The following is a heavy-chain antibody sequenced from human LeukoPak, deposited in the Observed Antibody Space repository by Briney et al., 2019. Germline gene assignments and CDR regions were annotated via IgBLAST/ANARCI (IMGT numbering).Heavy chain of an antibody. CDR1: GFTFSSYA. CDR2: ISYDGSNK. CDR3: ARGGIRQVPFDY. Sequence: PGRSLRLSCAASGFTFSSYAMHWVRQAPGKGLEWVAIISYDGSNKYYADSMKGQFTISRDNSKNTLYLQMNSLRAEDTAVYYCARGGIRQVPFDYWGQGTLVTVSS. J-gene: IGHJ4*02. D-gene: IGHD3-16*01. V-gene: IGHV3-30*04.